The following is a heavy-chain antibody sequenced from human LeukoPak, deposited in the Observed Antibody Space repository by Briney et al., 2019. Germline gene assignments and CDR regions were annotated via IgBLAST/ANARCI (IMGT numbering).Heavy chain of an antibody. J-gene: IGHJ5*02. Sequence: GGSLRLSCVASGFTFSNYAMSWVRQAPGKGLEWVSAISGSGGRTYYADSVKGRFTISRDNSKNTLYLQMNSLRAEDTAVYYCAKSITMIVVVMAAWGQGTLVTVSS. CDR2: ISGSGGRT. V-gene: IGHV3-23*01. CDR3: AKSITMIVVVMAA. D-gene: IGHD3-22*01. CDR1: GFTFSNYA.